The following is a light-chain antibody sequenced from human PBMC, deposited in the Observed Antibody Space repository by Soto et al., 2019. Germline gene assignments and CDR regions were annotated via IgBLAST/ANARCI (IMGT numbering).Light chain of an antibody. V-gene: IGKV3-15*01. J-gene: IGKJ4*01. CDR3: QQYQSWPLT. CDR1: QSAHNN. Sequence: EIVMTQSPATLSVSPGERATLSCRASQSAHNNLAWYQQKPGQAPRLLIYLTSTRATGVPARFSGSGSGTDFSLTISCLQSEDFAFYYCQQYQSWPLTFGGGTKVEIK. CDR2: LTS.